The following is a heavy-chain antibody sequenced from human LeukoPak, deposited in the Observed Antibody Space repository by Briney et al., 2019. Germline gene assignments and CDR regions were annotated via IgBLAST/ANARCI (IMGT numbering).Heavy chain of an antibody. D-gene: IGHD3-9*01. CDR3: ARPPLGSYDILTGYENDS. CDR1: GYSFTSYW. CDR2: IYPGDSDT. J-gene: IGHJ5*01. V-gene: IGHV5-51*01. Sequence: KPGGSLQISCKGSGYSFTSYWIGWVRQLPGKGLEWMGIIYPGDSDTRYSPSFQGQVTISADKSISTAYLQWSSLKASDTAMYYCARPPLGSYDILTGYENDSWGQGTLVTVSS.